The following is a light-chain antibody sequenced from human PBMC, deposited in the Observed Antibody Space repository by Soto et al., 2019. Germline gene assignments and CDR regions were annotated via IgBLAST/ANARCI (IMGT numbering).Light chain of an antibody. CDR2: DVN. J-gene: IGLJ1*01. Sequence: QSALTQPRSASGSPGQSVTISCTGTSSDVGGYNYVSWYQQHPGKAPKLMISDVNKRPSGVPERFSGSKSDNTASLTISGLQADDESDYYCCSYAGSSFYVFGTGTKVTVL. V-gene: IGLV2-11*01. CDR3: CSYAGSSFYV. CDR1: SSDVGGYNY.